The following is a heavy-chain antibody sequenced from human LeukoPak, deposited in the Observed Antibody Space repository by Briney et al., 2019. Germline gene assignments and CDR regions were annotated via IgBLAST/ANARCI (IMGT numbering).Heavy chain of an antibody. CDR2: THYSGST. CDR3: GRRTFYDTLTGYKYWYFDL. V-gene: IGHV4-59*11. D-gene: IGHD3-9*01. J-gene: IGHJ2*01. CDR1: GGSISSHY. Sequence: SETLSLTCTVSGGSISSHYWSWIRQPPGKRLEWIGYTHYSGSTDKNPSLWSRVTMSVDTSKNQISLKLSSVTAADTAVYYCGRRTFYDTLTGYKYWYFDLWGRGTLVTVSS.